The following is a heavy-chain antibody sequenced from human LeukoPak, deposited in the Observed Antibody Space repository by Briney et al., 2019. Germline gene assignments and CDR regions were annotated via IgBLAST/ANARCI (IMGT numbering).Heavy chain of an antibody. Sequence: GGSLRLSCAASGFTVSSNYMSWVRQAPGKGLEWVSVIYSGGSTYYADSVKGRFTISRDNYKNTLYLQMNSLRAEDTAVYYCAREPVLRWFGPPWGQGPQVTVSS. J-gene: IGHJ1*01. V-gene: IGHV3-66*02. CDR1: GFTVSSNY. D-gene: IGHD3-10*01. CDR3: AREPVLRWFGPP. CDR2: IYSGGST.